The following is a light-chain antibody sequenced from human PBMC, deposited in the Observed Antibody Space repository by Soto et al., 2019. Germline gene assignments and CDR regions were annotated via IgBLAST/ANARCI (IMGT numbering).Light chain of an antibody. Sequence: EIVLTQSPGPLSLSPGERATLSCRASQSVSSSYLAWYQQKPGQAPRLLIYGASSGATGIPDRFSGSGSGTDFTLTIIRLEPEDFAVYYCHQYDSSPLTFGGGTKVEIK. CDR1: QSVSSSY. CDR3: HQYDSSPLT. J-gene: IGKJ4*01. V-gene: IGKV3-20*01. CDR2: GAS.